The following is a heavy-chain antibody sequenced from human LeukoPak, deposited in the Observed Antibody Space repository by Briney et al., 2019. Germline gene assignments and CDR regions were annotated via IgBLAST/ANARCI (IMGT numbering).Heavy chain of an antibody. J-gene: IGHJ4*01. V-gene: IGHV3-74*01. D-gene: IGHD3-22*01. CDR1: GFTFSYHW. CDR3: ARGPGSSGGAYVGDY. Sequence: PGGSLRLSCAASGFTFSYHWMHWVRQVPGKGLVWVSRIDGGGSTINYADSVKGRFSISRDNAKSTLYLQMNSLRAEDTAVYYCARGPGSSGGAYVGDYWGHGTLVTVSP. CDR2: IDGGGSTI.